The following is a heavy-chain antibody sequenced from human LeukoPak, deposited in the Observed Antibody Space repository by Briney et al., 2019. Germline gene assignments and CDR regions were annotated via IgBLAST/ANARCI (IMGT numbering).Heavy chain of an antibody. D-gene: IGHD5/OR15-5a*01. CDR1: GFSFSASS. J-gene: IGHJ4*02. CDR3: TREGGSTDADF. Sequence: PGGSLRLSYEASGFSFSASSMNWDRQAPGKGLEWVSSIFGDGPGLYYADSVKGRFTISRDNGKNSVYLEMNSLRDDDTAVYYCTREGGSTDADFCGQGTLVTVSS. CDR2: IFGDGPGL. V-gene: IGHV3-21*06.